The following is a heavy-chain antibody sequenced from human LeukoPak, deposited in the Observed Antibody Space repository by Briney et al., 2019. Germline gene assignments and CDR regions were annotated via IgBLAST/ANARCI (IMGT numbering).Heavy chain of an antibody. D-gene: IGHD3-22*01. J-gene: IGHJ4*02. Sequence: PGGSLRLSCAASGFTFSSYGMHWVRQAPGKGLEWVAVISYDGSNKYYADSVKGLFTISRDNSKNTLYLQMNILRAEDTAVYYCAKEYYYDSSGSYFDYWGQGTLVTVSS. CDR3: AKEYYYDSSGSYFDY. CDR2: ISYDGSNK. V-gene: IGHV3-30*18. CDR1: GFTFSSYG.